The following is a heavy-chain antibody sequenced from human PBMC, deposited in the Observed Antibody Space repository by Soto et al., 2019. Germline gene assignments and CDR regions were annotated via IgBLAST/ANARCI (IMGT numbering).Heavy chain of an antibody. CDR1: GFTFNYYP. D-gene: IGHD6-19*01. CDR2: VSFDGSNK. V-gene: IGHV3-30-3*01. Sequence: QMQLVESGGGVGQPGGSLRLSCAASGFTFNYYPMHWVRQAPGKGLEWVAVVSFDGSNKYYADSVKGRFTISKDNSKNTLYLQMNSLRREDTAVYYCARLPGPLVAVLYIYPLDGREAMSDVDVWGQGTTVTVSS. CDR3: ARLPGPLVAVLYIYPLDGREAMSDVDV. J-gene: IGHJ6*02.